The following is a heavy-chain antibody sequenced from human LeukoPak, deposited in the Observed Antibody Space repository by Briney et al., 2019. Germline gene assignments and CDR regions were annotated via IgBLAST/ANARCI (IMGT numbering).Heavy chain of an antibody. Sequence: PSETLSLTCTVSGGSISSYYWSWIRQPPGKGLEWIGYIYYSGSTNYNPSLKSRVTISVDTSKNQFSLKLSSVTAADTAVYYCARNYYDSSGYRDYWGQGTLVTVSS. CDR3: ARNYYDSSGYRDY. CDR2: IYYSGST. CDR1: GGSISSYY. V-gene: IGHV4-59*01. J-gene: IGHJ4*02. D-gene: IGHD3-22*01.